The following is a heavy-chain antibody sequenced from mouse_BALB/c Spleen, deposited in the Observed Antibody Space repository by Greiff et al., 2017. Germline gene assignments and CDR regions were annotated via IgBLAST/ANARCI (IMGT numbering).Heavy chain of an antibody. V-gene: IGHV1-7*01. Sequence: VQLQQSGAELAKPGASVKMSCKASGYTFTSYWMHWVKQRPGQGLEWIGYINPSTGYTEYNQKFKDKATLTADISSSTAYMQLSSLTSEDSAVYYCARRVYWGQGTTLTVSS. J-gene: IGHJ2*01. CDR1: GYTFTSYW. CDR3: ARRVY. CDR2: INPSTGYT.